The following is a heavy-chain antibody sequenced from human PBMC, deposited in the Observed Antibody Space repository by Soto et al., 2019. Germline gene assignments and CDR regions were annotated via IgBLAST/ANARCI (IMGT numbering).Heavy chain of an antibody. V-gene: IGHV3-30*18. J-gene: IGHJ4*02. D-gene: IGHD2-2*01. CDR1: GFIFNSYD. Sequence: QVQLIESGGGVVQPGRSLRLSCAASGFIFNSYDMHWVRQAPGKGLEWVAFLSHDGSKKFYADSLKGRITISRDNFINTLYLQGHGLRPEDTAVYYCAKDLLGYCGGSTCNIFQSWGQGSLVTVSS. CDR2: LSHDGSKK. CDR3: AKDLLGYCGGSTCNIFQS.